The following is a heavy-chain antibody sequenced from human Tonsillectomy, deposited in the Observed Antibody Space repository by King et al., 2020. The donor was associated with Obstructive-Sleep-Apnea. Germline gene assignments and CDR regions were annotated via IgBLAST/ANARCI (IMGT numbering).Heavy chain of an antibody. CDR1: GFTFSDAW. CDR3: TTVLGGADYFDWFSDF. D-gene: IGHD3-9*01. Sequence: VQLVESGGGLVKPGGSLRLSCAASGFTFSDAWMTWVRQAPGKGLEWVGRIKSKIDGGTTDYAAPGKGRFTISRDDSKNTLYLRINSLKTEDTAVYYCTTVLGGADYFDWFSDFWGQGTLVTVSS. CDR2: IKSKIDGGTT. V-gene: IGHV3-15*01. J-gene: IGHJ4*02.